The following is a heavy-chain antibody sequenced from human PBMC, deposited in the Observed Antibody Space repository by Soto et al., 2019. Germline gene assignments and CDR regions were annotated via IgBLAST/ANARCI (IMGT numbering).Heavy chain of an antibody. J-gene: IGHJ4*02. CDR3: AHRRRAYFDWLLPFDY. Sequence: QITLKESGPTLVKPTQTLTLTCTFSGFSLSTSGVGVGWIRQPPGKALEWLALIYWDDDKRYSPSLKSRLTITKDTSKHQVVLTMTNMDPVDTASYYCAHRRRAYFDWLLPFDYWGQGTLVTVAS. CDR2: IYWDDDK. V-gene: IGHV2-5*02. D-gene: IGHD3-9*01. CDR1: GFSLSTSGVG.